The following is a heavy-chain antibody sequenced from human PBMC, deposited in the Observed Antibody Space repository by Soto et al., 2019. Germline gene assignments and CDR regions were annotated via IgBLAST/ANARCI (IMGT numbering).Heavy chain of an antibody. D-gene: IGHD6-13*01. V-gene: IGHV1-2*04. J-gene: IGHJ6*02. CDR3: ARVGIAEYYYGMDV. Sequence: ASVKVSCKASGYTFTGYYMHWVRQAPGQGLEWMGWINPNSGGTNYAQKFQGWVTMTRDTSISTAYVELSRLRSDDTAVYYCARVGIAEYYYGMDVWGQGTTVTVSS. CDR1: GYTFTGYY. CDR2: INPNSGGT.